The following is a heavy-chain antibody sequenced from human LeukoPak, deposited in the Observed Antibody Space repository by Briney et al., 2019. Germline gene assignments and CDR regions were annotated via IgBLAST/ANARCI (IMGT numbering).Heavy chain of an antibody. V-gene: IGHV4-34*01. CDR1: GASISSYY. Sequence: SETLSLTCTVSGASISSYYWSWIRQPPGKGLEWIGEINHSGSTNYNPSLKSRVTISVDTSKNQFSLKLSSVTAADTAVYYCARWAIAARPWGYYFDYWGQGTLVTVSS. CDR3: ARWAIAARPWGYYFDY. CDR2: INHSGST. J-gene: IGHJ4*02. D-gene: IGHD6-6*01.